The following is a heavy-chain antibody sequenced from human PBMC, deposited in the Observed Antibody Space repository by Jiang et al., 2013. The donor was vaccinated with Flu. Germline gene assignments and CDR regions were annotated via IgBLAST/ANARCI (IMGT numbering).Heavy chain of an antibody. Sequence: GSGLVKPSETLSLTCTVSGGSISSSDYYWVWIRQPPGKGLEWIGSIYYSGGTYYNPSLKSRVALSVDTSKNHFSLKLRFVTAADTAAYYCARAEKYSGFELPYFDFWGQGIPVTVSS. V-gene: IGHV4-39*07. CDR2: IYYSGGT. D-gene: IGHD5-12*01. CDR3: ARAEKYSGFELPYFDF. CDR1: GGSISSSDYY. J-gene: IGHJ4*02.